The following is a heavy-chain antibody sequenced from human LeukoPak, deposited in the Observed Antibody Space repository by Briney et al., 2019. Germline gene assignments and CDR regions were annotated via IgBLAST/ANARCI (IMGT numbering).Heavy chain of an antibody. J-gene: IGHJ4*02. Sequence: SETLTLTCTVSGGSISSYYWSWIRQPPGKGLEWIGYIYYSVSTNYNPSLKSRVTISVDTSKNQSSLKLSSVTAADTAVYYCARNSYSGRIDYWGQGTLVTVSS. D-gene: IGHD5-12*01. CDR1: GGSISSYY. CDR2: IYYSVST. V-gene: IGHV4-59*08. CDR3: ARNSYSGRIDY.